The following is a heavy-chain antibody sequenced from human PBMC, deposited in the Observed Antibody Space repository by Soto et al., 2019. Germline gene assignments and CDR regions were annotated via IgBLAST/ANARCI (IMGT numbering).Heavy chain of an antibody. CDR3: ARGEVLGTYYYYGMDV. CDR2: MNPNSGNT. D-gene: IGHD3-3*02. J-gene: IGHJ6*02. Sequence: GASVKVSCKASGYTFTSYDINWVRQATGQGLEWMGWMNPNSGNTGYAQKFQGRVTMTRNTSISTAYMELSSLRPEDTAVYYCARGEVLGTYYYYGMDVWGQGTMVTVSS. CDR1: GYTFTSYD. V-gene: IGHV1-8*01.